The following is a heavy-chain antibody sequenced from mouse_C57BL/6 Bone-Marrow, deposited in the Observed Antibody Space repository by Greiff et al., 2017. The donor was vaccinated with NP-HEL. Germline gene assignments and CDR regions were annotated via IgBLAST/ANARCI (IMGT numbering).Heavy chain of an antibody. D-gene: IGHD1-1*01. J-gene: IGHJ3*01. V-gene: IGHV1-7*01. CDR1: GYTFTSYW. Sequence: QVQLQQSGAELAKPGASVKLSCKASGYTFTSYWMHWVKQRPGQGLEWIGYINPSSGYTKDNQKSQDKVTLTADKSSSTAYMQLSSLTYEDSAVYYCASPIYYYCSTFAYWGRGTLVTVSA. CDR2: INPSSGYT. CDR3: ASPIYYYCSTFAY.